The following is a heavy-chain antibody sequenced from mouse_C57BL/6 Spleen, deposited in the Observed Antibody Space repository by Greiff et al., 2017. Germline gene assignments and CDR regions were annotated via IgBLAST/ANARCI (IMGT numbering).Heavy chain of an antibody. CDR2: INYDGSST. CDR1: GFTFSDYY. D-gene: IGHD2-4*01. J-gene: IGHJ3*01. Sequence: EVQVVESEGGLVQPGSSMKLSCTASGFTFSDYYMAWVRQVPEKGLEWVANINYDGSSTYYLDSLKSRFIISRDNAKNILYLQMSSLKSEDTATYYCARDSGDYDGAWFAYWGQGTLVTVSA. CDR3: ARDSGDYDGAWFAY. V-gene: IGHV5-16*01.